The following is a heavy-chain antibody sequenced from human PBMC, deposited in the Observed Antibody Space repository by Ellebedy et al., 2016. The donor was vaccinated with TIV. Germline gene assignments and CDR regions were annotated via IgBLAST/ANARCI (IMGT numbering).Heavy chain of an antibody. Sequence: MPGGSLRLSCTVSGGSISSYYWSWIRQPAGKGLEWIGRVYSSGRTTYNASLESRGTMSVDTSKNQFSLKLTSVTAADTAVYYCARVPPSGRYYGAFDIWGQGTVVTVSS. V-gene: IGHV4-4*07. CDR2: VYSSGRT. D-gene: IGHD1-26*01. CDR3: ARVPPSGRYYGAFDI. CDR1: GGSISSYY. J-gene: IGHJ3*02.